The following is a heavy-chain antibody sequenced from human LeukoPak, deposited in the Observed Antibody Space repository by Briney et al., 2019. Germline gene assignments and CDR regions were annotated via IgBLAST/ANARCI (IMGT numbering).Heavy chain of an antibody. V-gene: IGHV4-59*01. D-gene: IGHD1-26*01. CDR2: IYYSGIT. Sequence: SETLSLTCTVSGGSISSYYWNWIRQPPGKGLEWIGYIYYSGITNYNPSLKSRVTISVDTSKSQSSLKLSSVTAADTALYYCARAGRWEGRPHAFDIWGQGTMVTVSS. CDR1: GGSISSYY. J-gene: IGHJ3*02. CDR3: ARAGRWEGRPHAFDI.